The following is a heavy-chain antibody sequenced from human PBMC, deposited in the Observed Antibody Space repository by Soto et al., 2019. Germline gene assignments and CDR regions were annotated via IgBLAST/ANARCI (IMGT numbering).Heavy chain of an antibody. CDR2: IYYSGST. D-gene: IGHD3-22*01. CDR3: ASQILPNYYYDSSGYVHFDY. J-gene: IGHJ4*02. V-gene: IGHV4-39*01. CDR1: GGSISSSSYY. Sequence: SETLSLTCTVSGGSISSSSYYWGWIRQPPGKGLEWIGSIYYSGSTYYNPSLKSRVTISVDTSKNQFSLKLSSVTAADTAVYYRASQILPNYYYDSSGYVHFDYWGQGTLVTVSS.